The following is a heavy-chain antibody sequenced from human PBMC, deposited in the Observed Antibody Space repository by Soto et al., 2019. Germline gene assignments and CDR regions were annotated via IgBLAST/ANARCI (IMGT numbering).Heavy chain of an antibody. Sequence: GGSLRLSCVVSGFTFSAYAMSWVRQAPGKGLEWVSAVTGSGDDTYHAESVKGRFTISRDNSRDTLYFQMNSLRAGDTAIYYCVKGSTTSRPYYFDYWGQGTLVTVS. CDR1: GFTFSAYA. V-gene: IGHV3-23*01. D-gene: IGHD1-1*01. J-gene: IGHJ4*02. CDR2: VTGSGDDT. CDR3: VKGSTTSRPYYFDY.